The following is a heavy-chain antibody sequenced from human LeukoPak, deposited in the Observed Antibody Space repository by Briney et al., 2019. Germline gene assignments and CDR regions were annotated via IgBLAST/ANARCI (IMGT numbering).Heavy chain of an antibody. D-gene: IGHD2-15*01. V-gene: IGHV4-34*01. Sequence: PSETLSLTCAVYGGSFSGYYWSWIRQPPGKGLEWIGEINHSGSTNYNPSLKSRVTISADTSKNQFSLKLSSVTAADTAVYYCARWAAQAFDYWGQGTLVTVSS. CDR3: ARWAAQAFDY. CDR1: GGSFSGYY. CDR2: INHSGST. J-gene: IGHJ4*02.